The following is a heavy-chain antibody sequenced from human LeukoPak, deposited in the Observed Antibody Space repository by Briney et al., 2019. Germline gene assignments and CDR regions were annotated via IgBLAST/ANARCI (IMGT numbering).Heavy chain of an antibody. J-gene: IGHJ4*02. Sequence: GGSPRLSCAASGFTFSSYAMSWVRQAPGKGLEWVSAISGSGGSTYYADSVKGRFTISRDNSKNTLYLQMNSLRAEDTAVYYCAKDATNYYDSSGYDYWGQGTLVTVSS. CDR1: GFTFSSYA. CDR3: AKDATNYYDSSGYDY. D-gene: IGHD3-22*01. V-gene: IGHV3-23*01. CDR2: ISGSGGST.